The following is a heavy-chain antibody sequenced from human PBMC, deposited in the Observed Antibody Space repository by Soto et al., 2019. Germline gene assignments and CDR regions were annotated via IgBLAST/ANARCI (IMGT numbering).Heavy chain of an antibody. Sequence: SETLSLTCAVYGGSFSGYYWSWIRQPPGKGLEWIGEINHSGSTNYNPSLKSRVTISVDTSKNQFSLKLSSVTAADTAVYYCARGGTLLWFGELALDYYYGMDVWGQRTTVTVSS. D-gene: IGHD3-10*01. V-gene: IGHV4-34*01. CDR3: ARGGTLLWFGELALDYYYGMDV. CDR1: GGSFSGYY. J-gene: IGHJ6*02. CDR2: INHSGST.